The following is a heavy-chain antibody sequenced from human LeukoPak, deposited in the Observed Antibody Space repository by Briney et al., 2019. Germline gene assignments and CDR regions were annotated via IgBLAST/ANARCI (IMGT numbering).Heavy chain of an antibody. CDR1: GGSFSGYY. D-gene: IGHD6-19*01. V-gene: IGHV4-34*01. CDR3: ARSSGWGY. J-gene: IGHJ4*02. CDR2: INHSGST. Sequence: SETLSLTCAVYGGSFSGYYWSWIRQPPGKGLEWIGEINHSGSTNYNPSLKSRVTISVDTSKNQFSLKLSSVTAADTAVYYCARSSGWGYWGQETLVTVSS.